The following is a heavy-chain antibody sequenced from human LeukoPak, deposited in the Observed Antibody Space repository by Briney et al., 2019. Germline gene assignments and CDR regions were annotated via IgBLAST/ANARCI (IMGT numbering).Heavy chain of an antibody. CDR1: GLIVSSHY. CDR3: ASSVITTAPVYFDY. Sequence: PGGPLSLPCAASGLIVSSHYMSGVRQAPGKGLEGDSVIYNDVSSFYAPSVKGQFTISRNNSKNKLYLEMNALRAEDTAVYYCASSVITTAPVYFDYWGQGTLVTVSS. D-gene: IGHD3-22*01. V-gene: IGHV3-53*01. CDR2: IYNDVSS. J-gene: IGHJ4*02.